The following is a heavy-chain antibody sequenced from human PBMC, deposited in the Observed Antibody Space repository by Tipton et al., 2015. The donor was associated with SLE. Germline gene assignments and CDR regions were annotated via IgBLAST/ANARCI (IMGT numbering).Heavy chain of an antibody. CDR3: ARAPGGEWELLRAWFDP. Sequence: SLRLSCAASGFTFSSYGMHWVRQAPGKGLEWVAFIRYDGSNKYYADSVKGRFTISRDNSKNTLYLQMNSLRAEDTAVYYCARAPGGEWELLRAWFDPWGQGTLVTVSS. J-gene: IGHJ5*02. CDR1: GFTFSSYG. CDR2: IRYDGSNK. D-gene: IGHD1-26*01. V-gene: IGHV3-30*02.